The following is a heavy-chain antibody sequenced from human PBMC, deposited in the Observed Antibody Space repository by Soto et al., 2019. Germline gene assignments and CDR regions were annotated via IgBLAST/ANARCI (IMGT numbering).Heavy chain of an antibody. J-gene: IGHJ5*02. CDR3: ARGVVVVPTSQLGWFDP. CDR2: IIPMFGTT. V-gene: IGHV1-69*01. Sequence: QVQLVQSGAEVKKPGSSVKVSCKASGGTFSSYAISWVRQAPGQGLEWMGGIIPMFGTTKYAQKFQGRLTITADESTSTAYMELSSLRSGDTAVYYCARGVVVVPTSQLGWFDPWGRGTLVTVSS. D-gene: IGHD2-15*01. CDR1: GGTFSSYA.